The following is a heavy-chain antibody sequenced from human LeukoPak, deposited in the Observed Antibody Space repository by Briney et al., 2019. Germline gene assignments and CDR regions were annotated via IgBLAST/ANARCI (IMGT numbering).Heavy chain of an antibody. Sequence: GGSLRLSCAASGFTFSSYWMSWVRQAPGKGLEWVANIKKDGSEKYYVDSVKGRFTISRDNAKTSLYLQMNSLRAEDTAVYYCARDVRLPRRAFDIWGQGTMVTVSS. J-gene: IGHJ3*02. CDR1: GFTFSSYW. D-gene: IGHD5-18*01. CDR2: IKKDGSEK. V-gene: IGHV3-7*01. CDR3: ARDVRLPRRAFDI.